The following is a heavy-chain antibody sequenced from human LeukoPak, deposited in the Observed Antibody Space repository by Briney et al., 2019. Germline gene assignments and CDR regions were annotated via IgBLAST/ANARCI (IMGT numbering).Heavy chain of an antibody. Sequence: GESLKISCKGAGYSFSNYWIAGGCQMPGKGLEWRGLIYPGDSDTRYSPSSQGQVTFSADKSTSTAYLQWSSLKASDTAMYYCATSYGGSHSDYWGQGTLVTVSS. CDR1: GYSFSNYW. CDR3: ATSYGGSHSDY. V-gene: IGHV5-51*01. J-gene: IGHJ4*02. CDR2: IYPGDSDT. D-gene: IGHD2-15*01.